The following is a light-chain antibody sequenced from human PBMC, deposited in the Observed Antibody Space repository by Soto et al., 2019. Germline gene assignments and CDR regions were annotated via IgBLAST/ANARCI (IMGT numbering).Light chain of an antibody. CDR3: QQRSNWPPLT. J-gene: IGKJ4*01. CDR1: EGVNTN. V-gene: IGKV3D-20*02. CDR2: GAS. Sequence: EIVLTQSPATLSVSPGERAALSCRASEGVNTNLAWYQQKPGQAPRLLIYGASSRATGIPDRFSGSGSGTDFTLTISRLEPEDFAVYYCQQRSNWPPLTFGGGTKVDIK.